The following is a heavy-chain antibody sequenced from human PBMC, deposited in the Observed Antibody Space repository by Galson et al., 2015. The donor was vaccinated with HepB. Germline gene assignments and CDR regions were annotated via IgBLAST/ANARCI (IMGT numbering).Heavy chain of an antibody. J-gene: IGHJ4*02. CDR1: AFTFTGYN. CDR2: INPNSGGT. CDR3: ARGGGYCSGGRCYQFDY. V-gene: IGHV1-2*02. Sequence: SVKVSCKASAFTFTGYNIHWVRQAPGQGLEWMGWINPNSGGTNHAQKFQGRVTKTRDTSISTAYMELSRLRSDDTAVYYCARGGGYCSGGRCYQFDYWGQGTLVTVSS. D-gene: IGHD2-15*01.